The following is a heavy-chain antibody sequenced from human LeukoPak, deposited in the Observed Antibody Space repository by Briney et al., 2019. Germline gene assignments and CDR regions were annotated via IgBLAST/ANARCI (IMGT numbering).Heavy chain of an antibody. CDR2: INSDGSST. CDR3: STSSGHAFDI. V-gene: IGHV3-74*01. D-gene: IGHD2-2*01. J-gene: IGHJ3*02. Sequence: GGSLRLSCAASGFTFSSYWMHWVRQVPGKGLVWVPRINSDGSSTSYADSVKGRFTISRDNAKNTLYVQMNSLRAEDTAVYYCSTSSGHAFDIWGRGTMVTVSS. CDR1: GFTFSSYW.